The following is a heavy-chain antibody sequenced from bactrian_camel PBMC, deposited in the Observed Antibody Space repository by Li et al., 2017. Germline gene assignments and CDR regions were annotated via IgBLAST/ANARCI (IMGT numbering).Heavy chain of an antibody. CDR1: GATYHNYC. D-gene: IGHD1*01. Sequence: HVQLVESGGGSVQSGGSLRLSCAASGATYHNYCLAWFRQAPGKGREGVATIDSTGITYYSDSVKGRFTVSRDNAKNMLILEMNSLKAEDTALYYCAKEGASYLGAYSHWGQGTQVTVS. CDR3: AKEGASYLGAYSH. J-gene: IGHJ4*01. CDR2: IDSTGIT. V-gene: IGHV3S1*01.